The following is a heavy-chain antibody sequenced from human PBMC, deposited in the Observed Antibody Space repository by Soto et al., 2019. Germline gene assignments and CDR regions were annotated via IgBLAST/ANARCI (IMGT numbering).Heavy chain of an antibody. CDR3: ARKDYYGSGSYHFDY. V-gene: IGHV1-3*01. D-gene: IGHD3-10*01. CDR1: GYTFSTFP. Sequence: ASVKVSCKASGYTFSTFPMHWVRQAPGQNLEWMGWINAANGDTGYPQNFQGRFTITRDTSASTAYMELSGLRSEDTAVYYCARKDYYGSGSYHFDYWGQGTLVTVSS. J-gene: IGHJ4*02. CDR2: INAANGDT.